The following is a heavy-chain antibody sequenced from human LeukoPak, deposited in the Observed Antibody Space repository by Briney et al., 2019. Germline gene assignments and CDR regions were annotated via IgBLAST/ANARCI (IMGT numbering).Heavy chain of an antibody. V-gene: IGHV5-51*01. Sequence: GESLKISCKGSGYNFTIYWIGWVRQMPGKGLEWMGIIYPGDSDTRYSPSFQGQVTISVNKSISTAYLQWSSLKASDTAMYYCARREMSTSYYFDYWGQGTLVTVSS. D-gene: IGHD5/OR15-5a*01. CDR2: IYPGDSDT. J-gene: IGHJ4*02. CDR1: GYNFTIYW. CDR3: ARREMSTSYYFDY.